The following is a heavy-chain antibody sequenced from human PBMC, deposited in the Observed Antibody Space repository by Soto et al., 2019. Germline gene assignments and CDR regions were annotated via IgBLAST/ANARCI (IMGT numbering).Heavy chain of an antibody. J-gene: IGHJ6*02. CDR3: ASRPYATYNYSGMDV. Sequence: GESLKISCKGSGYSFTTYWISWVRQMPGKGLQWMGRIDPSGSYTTYSPSFQGHVSISVDKSISTAYLQWSGLKASDTAIYYCASRPYATYNYSGMDVWGQGTTVTVSS. CDR2: IDPSGSYT. D-gene: IGHD2-8*01. CDR1: GYSFTTYW. V-gene: IGHV5-10-1*01.